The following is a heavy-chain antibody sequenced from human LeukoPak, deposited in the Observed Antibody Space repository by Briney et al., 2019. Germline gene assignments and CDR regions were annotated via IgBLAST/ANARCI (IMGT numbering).Heavy chain of an antibody. V-gene: IGHV4-39*01. CDR3: ARRVQPYYFDF. J-gene: IGHJ4*02. Sequence: SETRSLTCTVSGGSLSSSSYYWGWIRQPPGKGLEWIGSIYYSGSTYYNPSFKSRVTISVDTSKNQFSLKLSSVTAADTAVYYCARRVQPYYFDFWGQGTLVTVSS. D-gene: IGHD6-13*01. CDR1: GGSLSSSSYY. CDR2: IYYSGST.